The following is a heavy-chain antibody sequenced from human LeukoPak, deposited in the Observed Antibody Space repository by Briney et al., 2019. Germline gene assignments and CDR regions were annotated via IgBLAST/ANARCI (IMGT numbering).Heavy chain of an antibody. CDR1: GGSFSGYY. J-gene: IGHJ5*02. Sequence: PSETLSLTCAVYGGSFSGYYWSWIRQPPGKGLEWSGEINHSGSTNYNPSLKSRVTISVDTSKNQFSLKLSSVTAADTAVYYCARAARPKGGATTFWFDPWGQGTLVTVSS. CDR2: INHSGST. D-gene: IGHD1-26*01. V-gene: IGHV4-34*01. CDR3: ARAARPKGGATTFWFDP.